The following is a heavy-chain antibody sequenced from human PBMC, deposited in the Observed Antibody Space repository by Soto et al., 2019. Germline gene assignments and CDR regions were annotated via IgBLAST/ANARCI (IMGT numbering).Heavy chain of an antibody. CDR3: AREGRPNYYDSSGYSDFDY. CDR1: GYTFTSYY. Sequence: ASVKVSCKASGYTFTSYYMHWVRQAPGQGLEWMGIINPSGGSTSYAQKFQGRVTMTRDTSTSTVYMELSSLRSEDTAVYYCAREGRPNYYDSSGYSDFDYWGQETLVTVAS. CDR2: INPSGGST. V-gene: IGHV1-46*01. J-gene: IGHJ4*02. D-gene: IGHD3-22*01.